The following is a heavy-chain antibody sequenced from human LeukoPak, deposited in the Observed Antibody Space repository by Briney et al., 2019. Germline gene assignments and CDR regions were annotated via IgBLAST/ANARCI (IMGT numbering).Heavy chain of an antibody. CDR2: TYYRSKWYN. Sequence: SQTLSLTCAISGDSVSTNSAAWNWLRESPSRGLEWLGRTYYRSKWYNDYAVSVKSRITINPDTSKNQFSLQLNSVTPEDTAVYYCARDLGSGWLNYFDYWGQGALVTVSS. CDR1: GDSVSTNSAA. V-gene: IGHV6-1*01. J-gene: IGHJ4*02. CDR3: ARDLGSGWLNYFDY. D-gene: IGHD6-19*01.